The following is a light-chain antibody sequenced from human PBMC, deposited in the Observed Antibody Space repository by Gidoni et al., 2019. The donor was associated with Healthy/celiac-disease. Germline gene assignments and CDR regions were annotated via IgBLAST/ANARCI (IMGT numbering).Light chain of an antibody. CDR1: QSVSSRC. V-gene: IGKV3-20*01. CDR3: QQCGSSPYT. J-gene: IGKJ2*01. Sequence: EVVLTQSPGTLSLSPGERATLSCRASQSVSSRCLDWYQQKPGQAPRLLRATGIPDRFSGSGSGTDFTLTITRLEPEDFAVYYCQQCGSSPYTFGQWTNLEI.